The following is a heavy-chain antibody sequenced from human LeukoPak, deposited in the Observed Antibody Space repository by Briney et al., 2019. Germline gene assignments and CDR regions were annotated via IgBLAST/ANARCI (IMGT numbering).Heavy chain of an antibody. V-gene: IGHV3-21*01. CDR1: GFTFSSYS. CDR2: ISSSSSYI. CDR3: ARGTYYDYVWGSYRIYMGSTTFDY. J-gene: IGHJ4*02. Sequence: GGSLRLSCAASGFTFSSYSMNWVRQAPGKGLEWVSSISSSSSYIYYADSVKGRFTISRDNAKNSLYLQMNSLRAEDTAVYYCARGTYYDYVWGSYRIYMGSTTFDYWGQGTLVTVSS. D-gene: IGHD3-16*02.